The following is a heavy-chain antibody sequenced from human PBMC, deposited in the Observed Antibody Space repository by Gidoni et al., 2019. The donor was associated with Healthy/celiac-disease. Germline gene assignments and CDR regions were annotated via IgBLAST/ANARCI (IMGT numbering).Heavy chain of an antibody. V-gene: IGHV2-70*15. J-gene: IGHJ3*02. CDR2: IDWDDDK. Sequence: QVTLMESGPALVQPTQTLTLTCTFSGFSLSTSGMCVSWIRHPPGKALEWLARIDWDDDKYYSTSLKTRLTISKDTSKNQEVLTMTNMDPVDTATYYCARMFQNAFDIWGQGTMVTVSS. CDR3: ARMFQNAFDI. CDR1: GFSLSTSGMC.